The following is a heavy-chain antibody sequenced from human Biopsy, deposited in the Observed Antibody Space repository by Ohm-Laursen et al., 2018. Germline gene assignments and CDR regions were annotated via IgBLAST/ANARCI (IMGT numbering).Heavy chain of an antibody. D-gene: IGHD3-3*02. CDR3: ARDRRDWQHFFDY. V-gene: IGHV3-11*01. CDR1: GFTFCDYY. CDR2: IHKDSTTE. J-gene: IGHJ4*02. Sequence: SLRLSCTAPGFTFCDYYMNWFRRAPGKGLGWIGNIHKDSTTEYYADSVRGRFSISRDNAQKSLYLQMNSLRAEDTAVYYCARDRRDWQHFFDYWGQGTEVIVSS.